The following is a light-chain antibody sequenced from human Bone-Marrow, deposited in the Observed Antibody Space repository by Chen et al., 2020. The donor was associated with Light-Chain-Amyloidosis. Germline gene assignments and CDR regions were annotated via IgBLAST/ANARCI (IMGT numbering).Light chain of an antibody. J-gene: IGLJ1*01. CDR2: EVT. Sequence: QSALTQPPSVSGSPGQSVTISCTGSSSDVGGYNYVSWYQHHPGKAPKLMIYEVTKRPSGVPDRFSGSKSGNTASLTVSGLQAEDAADYHCASYAGTSLYVFGSGTKVTVL. CDR1: SSDVGGYNY. V-gene: IGLV2-8*01. CDR3: ASYAGTSLYV.